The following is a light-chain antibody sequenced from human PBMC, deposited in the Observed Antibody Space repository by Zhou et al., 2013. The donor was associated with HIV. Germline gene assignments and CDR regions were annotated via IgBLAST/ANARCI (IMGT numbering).Light chain of an antibody. CDR2: DVS. V-gene: IGLV2-14*03. CDR1: SSDVGGYNF. J-gene: IGLJ3*02. Sequence: QSALTQPASVSGSPGQSITISCTGTSSDVGGYNFVSWYQQHPGEAPKLLMYDVSSRPSGVSNRFSGSKSANTASLTISGLQPEDEADYYCSSYTSTNTPWVFGGGTKLTVL. CDR3: SSYTSTNTPWV.